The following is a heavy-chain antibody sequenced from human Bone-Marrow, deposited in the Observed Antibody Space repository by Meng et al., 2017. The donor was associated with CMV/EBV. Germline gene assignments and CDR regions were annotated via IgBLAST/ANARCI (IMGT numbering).Heavy chain of an antibody. V-gene: IGHV3-74*01. Sequence: GGSLRLSCAASGFTFSSYAMSWVRQAPGKGLVWVSRINSDGSSTSYADSVKGRFTISRDNAKNTLYLQMNSLRAEDTAVYYCARDRSSLNYYDSSGYYPYYYGMDVWGQGTTVTVSS. D-gene: IGHD3-22*01. CDR3: ARDRSSLNYYDSSGYYPYYYGMDV. J-gene: IGHJ6*02. CDR2: INSDGSST. CDR1: GFTFSSYA.